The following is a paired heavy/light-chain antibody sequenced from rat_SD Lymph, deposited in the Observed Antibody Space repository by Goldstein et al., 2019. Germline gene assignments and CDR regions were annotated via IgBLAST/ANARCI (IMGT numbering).Light chain of an antibody. CDR2: RVS. CDR1: QSLVHSNGNTY. J-gene: IGKJ4*01. Sequence: DVVMTQTPVSLPVSLGGQASISCRSSQSLVHSNGNTYLHWYLQKPGQSPQLLIYRVSNRFSGVPDRFSGSGSGTDFTLKISRVEPEDLGDYYCLQSTHFPFTFGSGTKLEIK. V-gene: IGKV1S22*01. CDR3: LQSTHFPFT.
Heavy chain of an antibody. D-gene: IGHD1-5*01. CDR2: ISTGGGST. V-gene: IGHV5-27*01. CDR1: GFTFSNYY. Sequence: EVQLVESGGGLVQPGRSLKLSCAASGFTFSNYYMAWVRQAPTKGLEWVAYISTGGGSTYYRDSVKGRFTISRDNAKSTLYLQMDSLRSEDTATYYCTTVEIKGFAYWGQGTLVTVSS. J-gene: IGHJ3*01. CDR3: TTVEIKGFAY.